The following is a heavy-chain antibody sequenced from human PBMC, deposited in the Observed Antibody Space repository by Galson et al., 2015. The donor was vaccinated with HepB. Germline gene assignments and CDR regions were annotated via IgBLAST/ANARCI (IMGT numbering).Heavy chain of an antibody. V-gene: IGHV3-7*01. J-gene: IGHJ4*02. CDR3: ARERHISMRLQDYFDY. CDR2: IKQDGSEK. D-gene: IGHD2-21*01. CDR1: GFTFSCFW. Sequence: SLRLSCAASGFTFSCFWMSWVRQAPGKGLEWVAKIKQDGSEKYYVDSVKGRVTISRDSTKNSLYLQMNSLRAEDTAVYYCARERHISMRLQDYFDYWGQGTLVTVSS.